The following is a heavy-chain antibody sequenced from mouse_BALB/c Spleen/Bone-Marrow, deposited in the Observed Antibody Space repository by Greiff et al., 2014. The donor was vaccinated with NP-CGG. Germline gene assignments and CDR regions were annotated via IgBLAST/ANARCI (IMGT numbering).Heavy chain of an antibody. J-gene: IGHJ3*01. V-gene: IGHV2-9*02. Sequence: VQLVESGPGLVAPSQSPSITCTVSGFSLTSYGVHWVRQPPGKGLEWLGVIWAGGSTNYNSALMSRLSISKDNSKSQVFLKMNSLQTDDTAMYYCARDRGPPYWGQGTLVTVSA. CDR2: IWAGGST. CDR1: GFSLTSYG. D-gene: IGHD3-1*01. CDR3: ARDRGPPY.